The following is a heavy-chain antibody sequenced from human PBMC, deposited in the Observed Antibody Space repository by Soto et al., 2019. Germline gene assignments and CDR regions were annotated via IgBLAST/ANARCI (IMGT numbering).Heavy chain of an antibody. J-gene: IGHJ4*02. V-gene: IGHV4-59*01. CDR1: GGSFSGYY. Sequence: PSETLSLTCAVYGGSFSGYYWSWIRQPPGKGLEWIGYIYYSGSTNYNPSLKSRVTISVDTSKNQFSLKLSSVTAADTAVYYCAGGSYYVFWSVYYIGARLDYGGQGTLVTVSS. CDR2: IYYSGST. D-gene: IGHD3-3*01. CDR3: AGGSYYVFWSVYYIGARLDY.